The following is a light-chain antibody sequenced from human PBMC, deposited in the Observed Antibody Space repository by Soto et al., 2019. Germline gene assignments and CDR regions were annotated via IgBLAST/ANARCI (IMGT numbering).Light chain of an antibody. Sequence: QSVLTQLPSASGSPGQSVTISCTGTKNDIGVYDFVSWYQHHPCKAPRLIIYEVVQRPSGVPDRFSGSKSGNTASLTVAGLQAADEADYFCKSYAGSNTYVFGSGTNVTVL. CDR1: KNDIGVYDF. V-gene: IGLV2-8*01. CDR3: KSYAGSNTYV. J-gene: IGLJ1*01. CDR2: EVV.